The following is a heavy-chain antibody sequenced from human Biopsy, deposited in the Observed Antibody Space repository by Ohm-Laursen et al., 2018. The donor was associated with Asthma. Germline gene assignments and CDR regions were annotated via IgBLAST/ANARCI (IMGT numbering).Heavy chain of an antibody. CDR1: RLSLINSGVG. CDR2: IYGNDDR. V-gene: IGHV2-5*01. Sequence: TQTLTLTCSFSRLSLINSGVGVGWIRQPPGKAPEWLALIYGNDDRDYSQSLKSRLTITKDTSRRQVVLKMTNMDPVDTGTYFCARAVQSDDFVTGYYNSYFDFWGQGSLVSVSS. J-gene: IGHJ4*01. CDR3: ARAVQSDDFVTGYYNSYFDF. D-gene: IGHD3-9*01.